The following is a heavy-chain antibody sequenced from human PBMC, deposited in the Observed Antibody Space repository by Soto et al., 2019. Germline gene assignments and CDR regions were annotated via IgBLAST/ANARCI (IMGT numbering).Heavy chain of an antibody. J-gene: IGHJ4*02. CDR1: GFTFSSFA. Sequence: PGGSLRLSCAASGFTFSSFAMSWVRQAPGKGLEWVSGISGGGYSTYYADSVKGRFTISRDNSKSTLYLQMNGLSAEDTAEYYCANQAEYIHDPFDYWGQGTPVTVSS. D-gene: IGHD6-6*01. V-gene: IGHV3-23*01. CDR2: ISGGGYST. CDR3: ANQAEYIHDPFDY.